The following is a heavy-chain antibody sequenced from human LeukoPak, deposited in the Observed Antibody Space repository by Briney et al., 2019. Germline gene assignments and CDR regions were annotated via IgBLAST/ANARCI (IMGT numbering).Heavy chain of an antibody. J-gene: IGHJ4*02. V-gene: IGHV4-59*01. CDR2: IYYSGST. CDR1: RGSISSYY. CDR3: ASAIYSGSYYRSDYFDY. D-gene: IGHD1-26*01. Sequence: LETLSLTCTVSRGSISSYYWSWIRQPPGKGLEWIGYIYYSGSTNYNPSLKSRVTISVDTSNKQFALKLSSVTAADTAVYYCASAIYSGSYYRSDYFDYWGQGTLVTVSS.